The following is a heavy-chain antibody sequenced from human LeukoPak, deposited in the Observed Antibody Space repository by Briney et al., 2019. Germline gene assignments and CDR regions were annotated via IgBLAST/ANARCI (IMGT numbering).Heavy chain of an antibody. V-gene: IGHV4-61*01. CDR2: LYFSGST. D-gene: IGHD3-22*01. CDR1: GDSVSSGLYY. Sequence: SETLSLTCTVSGDSVSSGLYYWSWIRQPPGKGLEWIVNLYFSGSTNYNPSLKSRVTMSVDTSKNQFSLKLRSVTAADTAVYYCARERRDSSGYYYHSDYWGQGTLVTVSS. J-gene: IGHJ4*02. CDR3: ARERRDSSGYYYHSDY.